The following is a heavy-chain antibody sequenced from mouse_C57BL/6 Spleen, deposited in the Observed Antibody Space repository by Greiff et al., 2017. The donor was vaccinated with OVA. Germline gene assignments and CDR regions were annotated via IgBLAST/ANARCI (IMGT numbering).Heavy chain of an antibody. Sequence: EVKVVESGGGLVKPGGSLKLSCAASGFTFSSYAMSWVRQTPEKRLEWVATISDGGSYTYYPDNVKGRFTISRDNAKNNLYLQMSHLKSEDTAMYYCARDRYDYDVDYFDYWGQGTTLTVSS. J-gene: IGHJ2*01. V-gene: IGHV5-4*01. CDR3: ARDRYDYDVDYFDY. CDR2: ISDGGSYT. CDR1: GFTFSSYA. D-gene: IGHD2-4*01.